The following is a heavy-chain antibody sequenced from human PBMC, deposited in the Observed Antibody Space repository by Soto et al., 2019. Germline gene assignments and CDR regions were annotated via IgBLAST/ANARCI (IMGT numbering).Heavy chain of an antibody. CDR2: IYYSGST. V-gene: IGHV4-59*01. CDR3: ARRRTPDY. CDR1: GGSISSYY. J-gene: IGHJ4*02. Sequence: QVQLQESGPGLVKPSETLSLTCTVSGGSISSYYWSWIRQPPGKGLEWIGYIYYSGSTNHNPSLKSRVTISVDTSKNQSPLKLSSVTAADTAVYYCARRRTPDYWGQGTRVTVSS.